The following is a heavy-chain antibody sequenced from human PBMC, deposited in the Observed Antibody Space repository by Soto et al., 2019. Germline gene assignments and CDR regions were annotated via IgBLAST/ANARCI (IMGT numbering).Heavy chain of an antibody. CDR1: GFTFSNAW. Sequence: EVQLVESGGGLVKPGGSLRLSCAASGFTFSNAWMNWVRQAPGKGLEWVGRIKSKTDGGTTDYAAPVKGRFTISRDDSKNTLYLQMNSLKTEHTAVYYCTTDYSSGDYYYYYYGMDVWGQGTTATVSS. CDR2: IKSKTDGGTT. CDR3: TTDYSSGDYYYYYYGMDV. J-gene: IGHJ6*02. V-gene: IGHV3-15*07. D-gene: IGHD7-27*01.